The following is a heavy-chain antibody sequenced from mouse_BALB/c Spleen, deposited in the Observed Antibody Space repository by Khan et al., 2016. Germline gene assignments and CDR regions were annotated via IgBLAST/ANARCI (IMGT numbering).Heavy chain of an antibody. V-gene: IGHV1-39*01. CDR3: ATGDGNNVNWYFDV. D-gene: IGHD2-1*01. CDR1: GYSFTGYN. CDR2: IDPYSGGT. J-gene: IGHJ1*01. Sequence: VQLQQSGPELEKPGASVKISCKASGYSFTGYNMNWVQQSTGKSLEWIGNIDPYSGGTSYNQKFKGKATLTVDKSSSTTYMQLKSLTYEYSAVYYCATGDGNNVNWYFDVWGEGTTVTVSS.